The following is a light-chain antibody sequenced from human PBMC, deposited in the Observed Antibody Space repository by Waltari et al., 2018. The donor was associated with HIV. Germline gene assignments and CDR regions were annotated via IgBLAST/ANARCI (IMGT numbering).Light chain of an antibody. V-gene: IGLV1-40*01. Sequence: QSVLTQPPSVSGAPGQRVTIYCTGSSSNIGAGYDVHWYQQLPGTTPKLLVYGNSNRPSGVPDRFSGSKSATSASLAITGLQAEDEADYYCQSYDNSLSAWVFGGGTKLTVL. CDR1: SSNIGAGYD. CDR3: QSYDNSLSAWV. CDR2: GNS. J-gene: IGLJ3*02.